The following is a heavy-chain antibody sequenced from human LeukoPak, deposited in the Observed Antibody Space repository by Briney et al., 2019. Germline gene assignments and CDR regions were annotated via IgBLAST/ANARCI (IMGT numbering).Heavy chain of an antibody. Sequence: SETLSLTCAVYGGSFSGYYWSWIRQPPGKGLEWIGEINHSGSTNYNPSLKSRVTISVDTSKNQFSLKLSSVTAADTAVYYCARLRQLVLPYYYYYYYMDVWGKGTTVTVSS. CDR2: INHSGST. CDR3: ARLRQLVLPYYYYYYYMDV. V-gene: IGHV4-34*01. J-gene: IGHJ6*03. CDR1: GGSFSGYY. D-gene: IGHD6-13*01.